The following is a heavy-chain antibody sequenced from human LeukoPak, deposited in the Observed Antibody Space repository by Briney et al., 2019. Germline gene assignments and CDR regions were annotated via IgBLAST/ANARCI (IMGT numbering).Heavy chain of an antibody. J-gene: IGHJ3*02. CDR1: GFTFISYS. D-gene: IGHD2-15*01. V-gene: IGHV3-21*01. CDR3: ARDKTGRDCSGGSCYSSNAFDI. Sequence: GGSLRLSCAAWGFTFISYSMNWVRPAPGKGVEWVSSISSSSSYIYYADSVKGRFTISRDNAKNSLYLQMNSLSAEDTAVYYCARDKTGRDCSGGSCYSSNAFDIWGQGTMVTVSS. CDR2: ISSSSSYI.